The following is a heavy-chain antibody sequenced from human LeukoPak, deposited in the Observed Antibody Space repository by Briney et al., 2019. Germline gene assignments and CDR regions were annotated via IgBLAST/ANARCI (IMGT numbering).Heavy chain of an antibody. CDR1: GYTFTNYH. D-gene: IGHD2-8*01. CDR2: VKPKSGDS. Sequence: ASVKVSCKASGYTFTNYHMHWVRQAPGQGLEWLGLVKPKSGDSDFVQKFRGRVTVTTDVSTTTIHMELSNLRSDDTAVYYCARDRGVPGPGNALDIWGQGTMVTVSS. V-gene: IGHV1-2*06. CDR3: ARDRGVPGPGNALDI. J-gene: IGHJ3*02.